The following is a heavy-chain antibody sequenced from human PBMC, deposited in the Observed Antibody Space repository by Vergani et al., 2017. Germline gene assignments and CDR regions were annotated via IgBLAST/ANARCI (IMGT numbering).Heavy chain of an antibody. CDR2: IYSGGSK. CDR1: GFTVSSNY. J-gene: IGHJ3*02. V-gene: IGHV3-53*01. Sequence: EVQLVESGGGLIQPGGSLRLSCAASGFTVSSNYMSWVRQAPGKGLEWVSVIYSGGSKYYADSVKGRFTISRDNSKNTLYLQMNSRRAEDTAVYYCAREGPGDAFDIWGQGTMVTVSS. CDR3: AREGPGDAFDI.